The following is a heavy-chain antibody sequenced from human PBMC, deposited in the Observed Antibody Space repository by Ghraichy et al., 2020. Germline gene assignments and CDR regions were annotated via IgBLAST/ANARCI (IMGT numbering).Heavy chain of an antibody. V-gene: IGHV3-21*01. CDR2: ISSSSSYI. Sequence: GSLRLSCAASGFTFSSYSMNWVRQAPGKGLEWVSSISSSSSYIYYADSVKGRFTISRDNAKNSLYLQMNSLRAGDTAVYYCARDFNYFYYYGMDVWGQGTTVTVAS. CDR3: ARDFNYFYYYGMDV. J-gene: IGHJ6*02. CDR1: GFTFSSYS.